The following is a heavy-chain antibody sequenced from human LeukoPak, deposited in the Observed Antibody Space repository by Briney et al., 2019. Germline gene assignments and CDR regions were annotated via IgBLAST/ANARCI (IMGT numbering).Heavy chain of an antibody. CDR1: GFTFSSYA. V-gene: IGHV3-23*01. CDR3: AKDWGVAATFHYYYYMDV. CDR2: ISGSGGST. J-gene: IGHJ6*03. D-gene: IGHD2-15*01. Sequence: PGGSLRLSCAASGFTFSSYAMSWVRQAPGKGLEWVSAISGSGGSTYYADSVKGRFTISRDNSKNTLYLQMNSLRAEDTAVYYCAKDWGVAATFHYYYYMDVWGKGTTVTVSS.